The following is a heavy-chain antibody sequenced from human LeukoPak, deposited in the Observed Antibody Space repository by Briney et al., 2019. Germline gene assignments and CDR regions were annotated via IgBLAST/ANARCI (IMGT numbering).Heavy chain of an antibody. CDR1: GFTFSSYS. D-gene: IGHD2-8*01. CDR2: ISSSTKYI. V-gene: IGHV3-21*01. Sequence: GGSLRLSCADSGFTFSSYSMNWVRQAPGKGLEWVSSISSSTKYIYYADSVKGRFTISRDNARNSLHLQMNSLRAEDTAVYYCARDKSNDYYFDYWGQGALVTVSS. J-gene: IGHJ4*02. CDR3: ARDKSNDYYFDY.